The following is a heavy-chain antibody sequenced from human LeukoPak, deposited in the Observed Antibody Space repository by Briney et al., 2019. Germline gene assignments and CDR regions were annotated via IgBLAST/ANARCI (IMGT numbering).Heavy chain of an antibody. Sequence: GSLRLSCAASGFTFSSYSMNWVRQAQGKGLEWVSSISSSSSYIYYADSVKGRFTISRDNAKNSLYLQMNSLRAEDTAVYYCARVVPAAGSSAFDIWGQGTMVTVSS. V-gene: IGHV3-21*01. J-gene: IGHJ3*02. CDR3: ARVVPAAGSSAFDI. CDR1: GFTFSSYS. CDR2: ISSSSSYI. D-gene: IGHD6-13*01.